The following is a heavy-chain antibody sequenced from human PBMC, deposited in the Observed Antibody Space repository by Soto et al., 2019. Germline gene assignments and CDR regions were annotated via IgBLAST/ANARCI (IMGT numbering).Heavy chain of an antibody. CDR3: AKNPSLIVVEWFDP. CDR1: GFTFSNYG. CDR2: ISGSGGGI. J-gene: IGHJ5*02. D-gene: IGHD2-15*01. V-gene: IGHV3-23*01. Sequence: EVQLLESGGGLVQPGGSLRVSCTASGFTFSNYGMSWVRQAPGKGLEWVSSISGSGGGIYYADSVRGRFTISRDNSKNRLYLQMKDLRVEDTAVYYCAKNPSLIVVEWFDPWGQGTLVTVSS.